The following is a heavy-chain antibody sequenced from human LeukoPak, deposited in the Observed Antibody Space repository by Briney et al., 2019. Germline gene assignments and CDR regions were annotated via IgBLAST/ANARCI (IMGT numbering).Heavy chain of an antibody. CDR3: ARGPTNFDY. D-gene: IGHD4-11*01. Sequence: GGSLRLSCAASGFTFSSYSMNWVRQAPGKGLEWVSSISSSSGYIYYADSVKGRFTISRDNAKNSLYLQMNSLRAEDTAVYYCARGPTNFDYWAREPWSPSPQ. CDR2: ISSSSGYI. V-gene: IGHV3-21*01. CDR1: GFTFSSYS. J-gene: IGHJ4*02.